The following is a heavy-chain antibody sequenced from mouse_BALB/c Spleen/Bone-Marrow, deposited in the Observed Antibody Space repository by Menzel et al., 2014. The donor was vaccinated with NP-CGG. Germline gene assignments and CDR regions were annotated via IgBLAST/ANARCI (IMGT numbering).Heavy chain of an antibody. CDR1: EYEFPSHD. V-gene: IGHV5-2*01. J-gene: IGHJ3*01. CDR2: INSDGGST. D-gene: IGHD1-1*01. CDR3: ARHGDYYGSSLFAY. Sequence: DVQLVESGGGLVRPGESLKLSCESNEYEFPSHDMSWVRKTPEKRLELVAAINSDGGSTYYPDTMERRFIISRDNSKKTLYLQMSSLRSEDTAFYYCARHGDYYGSSLFAYWGQGTLVTVSA.